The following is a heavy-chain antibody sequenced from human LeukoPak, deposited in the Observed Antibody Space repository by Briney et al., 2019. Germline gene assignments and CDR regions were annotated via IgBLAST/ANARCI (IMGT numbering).Heavy chain of an antibody. V-gene: IGHV4-4*07. Sequence: ASETLSLTCTVSGGSINNYYWSWIRQPAGKGLEWIGRIYTSGSTNYNPSLKSRVTISVDTSKNQFSLKLSSVTAADTAVYYCARARVVPAAIPLFDYWGQGTLVTVSS. CDR1: GGSINNYY. CDR2: IYTSGST. D-gene: IGHD2-2*02. CDR3: ARARVVPAAIPLFDY. J-gene: IGHJ4*02.